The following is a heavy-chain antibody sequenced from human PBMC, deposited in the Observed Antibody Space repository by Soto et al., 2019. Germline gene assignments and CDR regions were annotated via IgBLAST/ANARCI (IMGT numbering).Heavy chain of an antibody. D-gene: IGHD2-8*01. J-gene: IGHJ5*02. V-gene: IGHV4-39*01. CDR2: IYYSGST. CDR3: ARPGVRYCTNGVCYLEWFDP. CDR1: GGSISSSSYY. Sequence: QLQLQESGPGLVKPSETLSLTCTVPGGSISSSSYYWGWIRQPPGKGLEWIGSIYYSGSTYYNPSLKSRVTISVDTSKNQFSLKLSSVTAADTAVYYCARPGVRYCTNGVCYLEWFDPWGQGTLVTVSS.